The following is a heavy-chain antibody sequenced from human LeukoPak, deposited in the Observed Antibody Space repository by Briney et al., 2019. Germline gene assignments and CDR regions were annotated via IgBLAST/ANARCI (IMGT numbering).Heavy chain of an antibody. CDR2: IYYSGST. CDR3: ARQLTTKINFDY. CDR1: GGSISSGGYY. D-gene: IGHD5-24*01. J-gene: IGHJ4*02. Sequence: SQTLSLTCTVSGGSISSGGYYWGWIRQHPGKGLEWIGYIYYSGSTYYNPSLKSRVTISVDTSKNQFSLKLSSVTAADTAVYYCARQLTTKINFDYWGQGTLVTVSP. V-gene: IGHV4-31*03.